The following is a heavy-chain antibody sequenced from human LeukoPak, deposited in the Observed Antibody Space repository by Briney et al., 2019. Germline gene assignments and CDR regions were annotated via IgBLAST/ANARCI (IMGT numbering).Heavy chain of an antibody. V-gene: IGHV5-51*01. CDR2: IYPGDSDT. D-gene: IGHD6-19*01. Sequence: LGESLKISCKGSGYSFTSYWIGWVRQMPGKGLEWMGIIYPGDSDTRYSPSFQGQVTISADKSISTAYLQWSSLKASDTAMYYCARHSTRASQQWLVRLHAFYYGMDVWGQGTTVTVSS. J-gene: IGHJ6*02. CDR1: GYSFTSYW. CDR3: ARHSTRASQQWLVRLHAFYYGMDV.